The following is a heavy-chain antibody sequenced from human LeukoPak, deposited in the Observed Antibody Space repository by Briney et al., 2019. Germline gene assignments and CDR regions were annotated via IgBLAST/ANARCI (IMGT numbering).Heavy chain of an antibody. CDR3: IVFGDSNH. Sequence: GRSLRLSCAASGLTGSHNYVSWVRQAPGKGLEWVSAIHTSGDTCYADSVKGRFTISRDTSKNTLYLQISSLRVEDTAVYYCIVFGDSNHWGQGTLVTVSS. J-gene: IGHJ5*02. CDR2: IHTSGDT. CDR1: GLTGSHNY. D-gene: IGHD4-17*01. V-gene: IGHV3-53*01.